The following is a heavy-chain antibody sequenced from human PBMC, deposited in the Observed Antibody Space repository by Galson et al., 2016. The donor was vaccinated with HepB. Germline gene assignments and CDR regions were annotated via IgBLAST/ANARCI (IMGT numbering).Heavy chain of an antibody. V-gene: IGHV3-9*01. CDR2: ISWNSGSI. J-gene: IGHJ3*02. CDR1: GFTFDDYA. Sequence: SLRLSCAPSGFTFDDYAMHWVRQAPGKGLEWVSGISWNSGSIDYADSVKGRFTISRDNAKNSLYLQMNSLRPEDTAMYYCANKEFYYGSGSYGAFHIWGQRTMVTVSS. CDR3: ANKEFYYGSGSYGAFHI. D-gene: IGHD3-10*01.